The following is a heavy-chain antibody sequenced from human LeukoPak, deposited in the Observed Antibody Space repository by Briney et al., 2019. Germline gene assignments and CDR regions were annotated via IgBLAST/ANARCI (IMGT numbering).Heavy chain of an antibody. D-gene: IGHD6-13*01. Sequence: GGSLRLSCAASGFTFSTYAMSWVRQAPGKGLEWASGISGSGGSTYYADSVEGRFTISRDNSENTVYLHMNSLRAEDTAVYYCAKDYSSSWYRYFQHWGQGTLVTVSS. CDR1: GFTFSTYA. CDR2: ISGSGGST. V-gene: IGHV3-23*01. J-gene: IGHJ1*01. CDR3: AKDYSSSWYRYFQH.